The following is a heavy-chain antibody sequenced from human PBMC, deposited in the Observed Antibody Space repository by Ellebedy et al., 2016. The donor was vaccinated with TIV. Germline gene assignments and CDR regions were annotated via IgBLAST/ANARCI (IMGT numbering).Heavy chain of an antibody. CDR2: IYPGDSDT. CDR1: GYSFTSYW. J-gene: IGHJ4*02. Sequence: GESLKISXKASGYSFTSYWIGWVRQMPGKGLEWMGIIYPGDSDTRYSPSFQGQVTISADKSISTAYLQWSSLKASDTAMYYCARQLYSSSWYYWGQGTLVTVSS. V-gene: IGHV5-51*01. D-gene: IGHD6-13*01. CDR3: ARQLYSSSWYY.